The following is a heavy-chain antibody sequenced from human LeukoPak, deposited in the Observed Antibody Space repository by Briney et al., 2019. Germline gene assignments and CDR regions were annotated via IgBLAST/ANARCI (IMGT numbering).Heavy chain of an antibody. Sequence: ASVKVSCKASGYTFTGYYMHWVRHAPGQGLEWMGWINPNSGGTNYAQKFQGRVTMTRDTSISTAYMELSRLRSDDTAVYYCARDLGQLGVERYFDDWGQGTLVTVSS. CDR3: ARDLGQLGVERYFDD. V-gene: IGHV1-2*02. CDR2: INPNSGGT. D-gene: IGHD6-6*01. J-gene: IGHJ4*02. CDR1: GYTFTGYY.